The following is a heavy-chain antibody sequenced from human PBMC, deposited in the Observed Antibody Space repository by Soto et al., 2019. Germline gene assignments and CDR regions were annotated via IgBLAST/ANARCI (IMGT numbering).Heavy chain of an antibody. Sequence: QVQLVQSGAEVKKPGSSVKVSCKASGGTFSSYTISWVRQAPGQGLEWMGRIIPILGIANYAQKFQGRVTITAYKSTSTAYMELSSLSSEDTAVYYCARFRGSYGMDVWGQGTTVTVSS. D-gene: IGHD3-10*01. CDR3: ARFRGSYGMDV. CDR1: GGTFSSYT. CDR2: IIPILGIA. V-gene: IGHV1-69*02. J-gene: IGHJ6*02.